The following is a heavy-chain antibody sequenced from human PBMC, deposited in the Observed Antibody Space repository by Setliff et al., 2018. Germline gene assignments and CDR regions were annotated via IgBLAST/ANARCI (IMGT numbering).Heavy chain of an antibody. Sequence: SVKVSCKASGGTFSSYAISWVRQAPGQGLEWMGRIIPIFGTANYAQKFQGRVTITRDTSASTAYMELSSLRSEDTAVYYCARDKDFWSGYAFDIWGQGTMVTVSS. J-gene: IGHJ3*02. CDR2: IIPIFGTA. D-gene: IGHD3-3*01. V-gene: IGHV1-69*05. CDR1: GGTFSSYA. CDR3: ARDKDFWSGYAFDI.